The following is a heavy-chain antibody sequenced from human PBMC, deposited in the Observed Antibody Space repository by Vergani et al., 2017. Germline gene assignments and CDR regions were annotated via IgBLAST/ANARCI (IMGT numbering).Heavy chain of an antibody. Sequence: QVQLVQSGAEVKKPGASVKVSFQASGYTFTGYYMHWVRQAPGQGLEWMGWIHPNSGGTNYAQKFQGRVTMTRDTSISTAYMELSRLRSDGTAGYYCASSNWNHVRPIYAFDIWGQGTMVTVSS. V-gene: IGHV1-2*02. J-gene: IGHJ3*02. D-gene: IGHD1-14*01. CDR1: GYTFTGYY. CDR3: ASSNWNHVRPIYAFDI. CDR2: IHPNSGGT.